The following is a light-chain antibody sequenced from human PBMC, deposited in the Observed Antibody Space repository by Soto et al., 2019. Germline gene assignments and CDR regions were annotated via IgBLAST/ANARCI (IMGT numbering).Light chain of an antibody. CDR3: QQYNNWPTT. V-gene: IGKV3-15*01. J-gene: IGKJ1*01. CDR1: QSVSSH. Sequence: EIVVTQSPATLSVSPGERATLSCRTSQSVSSHVAWYQQKPGQAPRLLIHGASTRATAIPARFSGSGSGTEFTLTISSLQSEDFAVYYCQQYNNWPTTFGQGTKVDIK. CDR2: GAS.